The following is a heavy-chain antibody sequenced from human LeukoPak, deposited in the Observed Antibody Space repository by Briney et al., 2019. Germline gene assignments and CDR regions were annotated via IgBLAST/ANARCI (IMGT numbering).Heavy chain of an antibody. Sequence: PGGSLRLSCAASGFTVRSKYMSWVRQAPGKGLEWVSVIYSGGTTYYADSVKGRFTISRDSSKNTLFLQMNSLRAGDTAVYYCARDLGTGTTDYWGQGTLVTVSS. CDR2: IYSGGTT. J-gene: IGHJ4*02. CDR1: GFTVRSKY. D-gene: IGHD1-7*01. V-gene: IGHV3-66*01. CDR3: ARDLGTGTTDY.